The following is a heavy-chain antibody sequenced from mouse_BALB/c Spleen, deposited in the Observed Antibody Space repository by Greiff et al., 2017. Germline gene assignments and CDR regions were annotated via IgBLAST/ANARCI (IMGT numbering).Heavy chain of an antibody. CDR2: INPSTGYT. CDR1: GYTFTSHW. D-gene: IGHD1-2*01. V-gene: IGHV1-7*01. CDR3: ASRIITAVNDY. J-gene: IGHJ2*01. Sequence: VQLQQSGAELAKPGASVKMSCKASGYTFTSHWMHWVKQRPGQGMEWIGYINPSTGYTEYNQKFKYNATLTADKSTSTTYMQLSSMKSEDSAVYYCASRIITAVNDYRGQGTTLTVSS.